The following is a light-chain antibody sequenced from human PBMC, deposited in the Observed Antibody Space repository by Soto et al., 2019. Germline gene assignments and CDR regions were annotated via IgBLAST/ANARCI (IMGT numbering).Light chain of an antibody. Sequence: DIQMTQSPSTLSASVGDRVTITCRASQTISSWLAWYQQKPGTAPKLLIYKASSLESGVPSRFSGSGSGTEFTLTISSLQPDDFATYYCQQYNSPYTFGQGTKLEIK. CDR3: QQYNSPYT. J-gene: IGKJ2*01. CDR1: QTISSW. CDR2: KAS. V-gene: IGKV1-5*03.